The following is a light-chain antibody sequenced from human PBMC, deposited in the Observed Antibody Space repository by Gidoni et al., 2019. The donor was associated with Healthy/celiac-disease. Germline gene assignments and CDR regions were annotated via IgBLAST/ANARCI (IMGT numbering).Light chain of an antibody. CDR1: QSISSY. CDR3: QQSYSTLTWT. Sequence: SASVGDRVTITCRASQSISSYLNWYQQKPGKAPKLLIYAASSLQSGVPSRFSGSGSGTDFTLTNSSLQPEDFATYYCQQSYSTLTWTFGQGTKVEIK. V-gene: IGKV1-39*01. J-gene: IGKJ1*01. CDR2: AAS.